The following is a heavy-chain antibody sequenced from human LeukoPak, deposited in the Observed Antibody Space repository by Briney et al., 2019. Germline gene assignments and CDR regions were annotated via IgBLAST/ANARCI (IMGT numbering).Heavy chain of an antibody. CDR2: ISSSSSYI. Sequence: PGGSLRLSCAAYGFTLSSYSMNWVRQAPGKGLEWVSSISSSSSYIYYADSVKGRFTISRDNAKNPLYLQMNSLRAEDTAVYYCASRRTAYCGGDCPEGYWGQGTLVTVSS. CDR1: GFTLSSYS. V-gene: IGHV3-21*01. D-gene: IGHD2-21*02. J-gene: IGHJ4*02. CDR3: ASRRTAYCGGDCPEGY.